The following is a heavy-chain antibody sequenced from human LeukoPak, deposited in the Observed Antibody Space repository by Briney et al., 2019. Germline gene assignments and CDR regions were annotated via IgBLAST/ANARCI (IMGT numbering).Heavy chain of an antibody. CDR2: ISGSGGST. CDR3: AKGYCSSTSCYYGPFDY. J-gene: IGHJ4*02. D-gene: IGHD2-2*01. Sequence: GRSLRLSCAASGFTFSSYAMHWVRQAPGKGLEWVSAISGSGGSTYYADSVKGRFTISRDNSKNTLYLQMNSLRAEDTAVYYCAKGYCSSTSCYYGPFDYWGQGTLVTVSS. CDR1: GFTFSSYA. V-gene: IGHV3-23*01.